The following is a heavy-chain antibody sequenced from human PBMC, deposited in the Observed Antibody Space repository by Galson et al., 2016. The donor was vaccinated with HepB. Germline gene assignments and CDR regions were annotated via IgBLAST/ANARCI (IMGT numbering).Heavy chain of an antibody. CDR3: ARHIEGGYSSGFDY. CDR2: INPRVTDT. Sequence: SVKVSCKASGYTFTTYYIHWVRQAPGQGLEWMGVINPRVTDTTYAQKFQGRITMTRDTSTSTVYMELSSLRSEDTAMYYCARHIEGGYSSGFDYWGQGTLVTVSS. V-gene: IGHV1-46*01. D-gene: IGHD6-19*01. CDR1: GYTFTTYY. J-gene: IGHJ4*02.